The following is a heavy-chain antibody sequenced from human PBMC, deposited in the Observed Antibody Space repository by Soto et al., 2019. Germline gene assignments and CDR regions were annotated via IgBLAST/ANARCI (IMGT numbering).Heavy chain of an antibody. CDR3: ARVPITMVRGVISPPDY. V-gene: IGHV4-30-4*01. D-gene: IGHD3-10*01. J-gene: IGHJ4*02. CDR2: IYYSGST. CDR1: GGSISSGDYY. Sequence: QVQLQESGPGLVKPSQTLSLTCTVSGGSISSGDYYWSWIRQPPGKGLEWIGYIYYSGSTYYNPSLKSRVTISVDTSKNQFSLKLSSVTAADTAVYYCARVPITMVRGVISPPDYWGQGTLVTVSS.